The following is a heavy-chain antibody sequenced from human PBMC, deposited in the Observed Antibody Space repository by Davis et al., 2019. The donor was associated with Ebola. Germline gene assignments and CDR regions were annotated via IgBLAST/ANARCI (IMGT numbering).Heavy chain of an antibody. J-gene: IGHJ5*02. D-gene: IGHD3-10*01. Sequence: GGSLRLSCAASGFTFSSYWMSWVRQAPGKGLEWVANIKQDGSEKYYVDSVKGRFTISRDNAKNSLYLQMNSLRAEDTAVYYCARDPMVRGVIRAGWFDPWGQGILVTVSS. CDR2: IKQDGSEK. V-gene: IGHV3-7*01. CDR1: GFTFSSYW. CDR3: ARDPMVRGVIRAGWFDP.